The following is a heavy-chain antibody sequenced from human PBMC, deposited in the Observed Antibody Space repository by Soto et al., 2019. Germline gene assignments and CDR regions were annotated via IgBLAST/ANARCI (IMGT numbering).Heavy chain of an antibody. D-gene: IGHD2-8*02. V-gene: IGHV3-74*01. CDR3: ARDRSHTSGPVDY. Sequence: PGGSLRLSCAASGFTFSSYWMHWVRQTPGKGLVWVSRINTDESSTTYADSVKGRFTISRDNAKNTLYLQMNSPRAEDTAVYYCARDRSHTSGPVDYWGQGTLVTVSS. CDR1: GFTFSSYW. CDR2: INTDESST. J-gene: IGHJ4*02.